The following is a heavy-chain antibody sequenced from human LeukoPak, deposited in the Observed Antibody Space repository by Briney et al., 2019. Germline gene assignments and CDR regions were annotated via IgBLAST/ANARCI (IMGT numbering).Heavy chain of an antibody. CDR1: GGSISSSSYY. Sequence: SETLSLTCTVSGGSISSSSYYWGWIRQPPGKGLEWIGSIYYSGSTYYNPSLKSRVTISVDTSKNQFSLNLSSVTAADTAVYYCARDLYDSGPGWFDPWGQGTLVTVAS. D-gene: IGHD3-10*01. CDR2: IYYSGST. V-gene: IGHV4-39*02. CDR3: ARDLYDSGPGWFDP. J-gene: IGHJ5*02.